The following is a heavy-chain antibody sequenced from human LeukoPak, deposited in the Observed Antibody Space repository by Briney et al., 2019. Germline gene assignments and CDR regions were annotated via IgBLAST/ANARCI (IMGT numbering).Heavy chain of an antibody. CDR2: ISGSGGST. Sequence: GGSLRLSCAASGFTFSSYAMSWVRQAPGKGLEWVSAISGSGGSTFYADSVKGRFTISRDNSKNTLYLQMNSLRAEDTTVYYCAKNSGWLAHFDYWGRGTLVTVSS. CDR3: AKNSGWLAHFDY. D-gene: IGHD6-19*01. V-gene: IGHV3-23*01. J-gene: IGHJ4*02. CDR1: GFTFSSYA.